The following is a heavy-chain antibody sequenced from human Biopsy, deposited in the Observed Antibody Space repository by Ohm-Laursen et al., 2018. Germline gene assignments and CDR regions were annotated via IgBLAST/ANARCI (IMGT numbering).Heavy chain of an antibody. CDR2: IEYSDKT. Sequence: SETLSLTCTVSGDSIGSYFWSWIRRPPGKGLEWIGYIEYSDKTYYNPSLESRVAFSVDTSKNQFSLRLMYVTAADTAVYYCARHRYCSSTSCSNSNYYFDFWGQGTLVTVSS. J-gene: IGHJ4*02. CDR3: ARHRYCSSTSCSNSNYYFDF. D-gene: IGHD2-2*01. V-gene: IGHV4-59*08. CDR1: GDSIGSYF.